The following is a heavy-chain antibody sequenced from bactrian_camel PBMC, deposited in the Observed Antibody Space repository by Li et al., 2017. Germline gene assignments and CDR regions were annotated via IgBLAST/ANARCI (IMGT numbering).Heavy chain of an antibody. D-gene: IGHD1*01. V-gene: IGHV3S6*01. CDR3: GTTATPVGSRWLLRPSEYTY. J-gene: IGHJ4*01. CDR1: GYTYNRNC. Sequence: HVQLVESGGGSVQAGGSLRLSCAASGYTYNRNCMAWFRQAPGKERELVGIRYIGSEVSFTYYGDSVKGRFTLSLDKLKNTITLQMTNLNPEDSGMYSCGTTATPVGSRWLLRPSEYTYWGQGTQVTVS. CDR2: IGSEVSFT.